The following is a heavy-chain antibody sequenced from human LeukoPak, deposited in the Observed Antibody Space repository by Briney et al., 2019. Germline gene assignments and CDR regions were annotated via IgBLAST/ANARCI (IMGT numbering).Heavy chain of an antibody. CDR1: GYSFTNYW. J-gene: IGHJ4*02. Sequence: GESLKISCEASGYSFTNYWIGWVRQMPGIGLEWMGVIYPGDSDTRYSPSFQGQVTISADKSISTAYLHWSSLKASDTAMYYCARRIPSGYSYGFDYWGQGTLVTVSS. CDR3: ARRIPSGYSYGFDY. D-gene: IGHD5-18*01. CDR2: IYPGDSDT. V-gene: IGHV5-51*01.